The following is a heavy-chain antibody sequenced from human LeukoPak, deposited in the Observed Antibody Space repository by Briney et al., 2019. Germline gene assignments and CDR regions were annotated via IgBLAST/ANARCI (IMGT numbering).Heavy chain of an antibody. CDR2: ISSSGSTI. V-gene: IGHV3-11*04. CDR3: TRDANHYGGMDV. Sequence: GGSLRLSCAASGFTFSDYYMSWIRQAPGKGLEWVSYISSSGSTIYYADSVKGRFTITRDSAKNTLYLEMNSLRVEDTAVYYCTRDANHYGGMDVWGQGTTVTVSS. CDR1: GFTFSDYY. J-gene: IGHJ6*02.